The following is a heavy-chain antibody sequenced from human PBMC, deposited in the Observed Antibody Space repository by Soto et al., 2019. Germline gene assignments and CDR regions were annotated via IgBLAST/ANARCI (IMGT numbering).Heavy chain of an antibody. CDR3: VRDSYFYDRSGPPAY. D-gene: IGHD3-22*01. CDR1: GFTFSDYY. J-gene: IGHJ4*02. Sequence: GGSLRLSCAASGFTFSDYYMTWIRQAPGKGPEWVSYIGLTSADTNYADSVMGRFTISRDNAKNSLYLQMNSLRAEDTAIYYCVRDSYFYDRSGPPAYWGQATLVTVSS. CDR2: IGLTSADT. V-gene: IGHV3-11*05.